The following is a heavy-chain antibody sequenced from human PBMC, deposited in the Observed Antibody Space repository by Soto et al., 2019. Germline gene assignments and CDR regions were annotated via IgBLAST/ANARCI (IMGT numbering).Heavy chain of an antibody. CDR2: ISSSSSYI. J-gene: IGHJ4*02. CDR1: GFTFSSYR. V-gene: IGHV3-21*01. Sequence: XGALRLSCAASGFTFSSYRMNWVRQAPGKGLEWVSSISSSSSYIYYADSVKGRFTISRDNAKNSLYLQMNSLRAEDTAVYYCARDRPAMVTSLADWGQGTLVTVSS. CDR3: ARDRPAMVTSLAD. D-gene: IGHD5-18*01.